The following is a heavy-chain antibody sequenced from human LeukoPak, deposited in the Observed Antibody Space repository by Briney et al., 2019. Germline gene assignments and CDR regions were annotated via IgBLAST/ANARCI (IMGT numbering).Heavy chain of an antibody. CDR3: ARDSITIFGVVTPRRFYFDY. CDR2: IIPIFGTA. CDR1: GGTFSSYA. V-gene: IGHV1-69*15. Sequence: SVKVSCKASGGTFSSYAISWVRQAPGQGLEWMGRIIPIFGTANYAQKFQGRVTITADESTSTAYMELSSLRSEDTAVYYCARDSITIFGVVTPRRFYFDYWGQGTLVTVSS. J-gene: IGHJ4*02. D-gene: IGHD3-3*01.